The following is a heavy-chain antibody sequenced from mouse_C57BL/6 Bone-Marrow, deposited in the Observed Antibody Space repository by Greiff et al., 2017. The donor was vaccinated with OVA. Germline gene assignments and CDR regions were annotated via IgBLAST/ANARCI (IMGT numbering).Heavy chain of an antibody. CDR1: GYTFTDYY. CDR3: AARKIIITTVVAFDY. Sequence: EVKLMESGPVLVKPGASVKMSCKASGYTFTDYYMNWVKQSHGKSLEWIGVINPYNGGTSYNQKFKGKATLTVDKSSSTAYMELNSLTSEDSAVYYCAARKIIITTVVAFDYWGQGTTLTVSS. CDR2: INPYNGGT. J-gene: IGHJ2*01. D-gene: IGHD1-1*01. V-gene: IGHV1-19*01.